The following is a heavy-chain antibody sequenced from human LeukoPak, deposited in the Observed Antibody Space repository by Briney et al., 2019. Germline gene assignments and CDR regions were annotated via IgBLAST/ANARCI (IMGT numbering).Heavy chain of an antibody. CDR1: GFTFSSYA. CDR2: ISYDGSNK. V-gene: IGHV3-30*04. D-gene: IGHD1-26*01. J-gene: IGHJ5*02. CDR3: ARDGGYYRHWFDP. Sequence: GGSLGLSCAASGFTFSSYAMHWVRQAPGKGLEWVAVISYDGSNKYYADSVKGRFTISRDNSKNTLYLQMNSLRAEDTAVYYCARDGGYYRHWFDPWGQGTLVTVSS.